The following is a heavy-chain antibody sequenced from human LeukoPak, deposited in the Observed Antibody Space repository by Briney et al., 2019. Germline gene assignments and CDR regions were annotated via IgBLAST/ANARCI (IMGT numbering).Heavy chain of an antibody. CDR1: GFTFSSYW. CDR3: ASLFIPRGKWFDP. D-gene: IGHD1-26*01. J-gene: IGHJ5*02. V-gene: IGHV3-74*01. CDR2: INSDGSST. Sequence: RGSLRLSCAASGFTFSSYWMHWVRQAPGKGLVWVSRINSDGSSTSYADSVKGRFTISRDNAKNTLYLQMNSMRAEDTAVYYCASLFIPRGKWFDPWGQGTLVTVSS.